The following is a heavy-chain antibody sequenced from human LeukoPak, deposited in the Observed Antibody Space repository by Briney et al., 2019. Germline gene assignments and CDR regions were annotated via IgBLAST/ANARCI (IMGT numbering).Heavy chain of an antibody. Sequence: GGSLRLSCAASGVTVSSNDMSWVRQTPGKGLECISVIYSGGSTDYADSVKGRLTISRDNSKNTLYLQMNSLRDEDTAVYYCARVVDHDYGDYYLDYWGQGTLVTVSS. CDR1: GVTVSSND. J-gene: IGHJ4*02. CDR2: IYSGGST. CDR3: ARVVDHDYGDYYLDY. V-gene: IGHV3-53*01. D-gene: IGHD4-17*01.